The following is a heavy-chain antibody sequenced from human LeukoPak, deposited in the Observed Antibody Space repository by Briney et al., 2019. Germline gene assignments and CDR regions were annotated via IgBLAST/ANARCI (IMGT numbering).Heavy chain of an antibody. CDR1: EYTFTGYY. D-gene: IGHD3-16*01. Sequence: ASVKVSCKGSEYTFTGYYMHWVRQAPGQGLEWMGWINPNSGTTNYAQKFQGRVTVTSDTSIRIAYMELSRLESDDTAVYYCARDLMTTPTWDFDYWGQGTLVTVAS. J-gene: IGHJ4*02. V-gene: IGHV1-2*02. CDR2: INPNSGTT. CDR3: ARDLMTTPTWDFDY.